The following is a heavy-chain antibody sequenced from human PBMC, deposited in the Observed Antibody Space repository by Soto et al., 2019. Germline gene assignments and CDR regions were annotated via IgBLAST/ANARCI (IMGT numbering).Heavy chain of an antibody. D-gene: IGHD3-10*01. Sequence: QVQLQESGPGLVKPSQTLSLTCTVSGGSISSGGYYWSWIRQHPGKGLEWIGYIYYSGSTYYNPSLKSLVTISVDTSKNQFSLKLSSVPAADTAVYYCARDHITMVRGVVYDAFDIWGQGTMVTVSS. CDR1: GGSISSGGYY. CDR2: IYYSGST. CDR3: ARDHITMVRGVVYDAFDI. J-gene: IGHJ3*02. V-gene: IGHV4-31*01.